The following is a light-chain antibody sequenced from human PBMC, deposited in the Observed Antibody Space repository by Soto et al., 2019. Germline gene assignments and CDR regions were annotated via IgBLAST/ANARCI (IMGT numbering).Light chain of an antibody. Sequence: IQLTQSPSSLSASIGDRVTITCRASQDISNYLAWYQQKPGRVPKLLIYAASTLQSGVPSRFSGSGSGTDFTLTISSLQPEDVATYYCQKYNSALSITFGQGTRLEIK. CDR2: AAS. V-gene: IGKV1-27*01. CDR1: QDISNY. CDR3: QKYNSALSIT. J-gene: IGKJ5*01.